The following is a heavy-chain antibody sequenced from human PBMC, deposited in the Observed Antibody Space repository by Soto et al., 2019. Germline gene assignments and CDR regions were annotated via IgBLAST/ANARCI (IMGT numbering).Heavy chain of an antibody. J-gene: IGHJ5*02. D-gene: IGHD2-15*01. CDR1: GYTITRYT. Sequence: QVQLVQSGAEVKKPGASVKISCKASGYTITRYTMNWVRQAPGQRLEWMGWINPDNGNTKSSQKFQDRVIITRDTSASTAYMDLSSLRSEDTAVYYCARGIATGQLDPWGQGTLVTVSS. V-gene: IGHV1-3*01. CDR2: INPDNGNT. CDR3: ARGIATGQLDP.